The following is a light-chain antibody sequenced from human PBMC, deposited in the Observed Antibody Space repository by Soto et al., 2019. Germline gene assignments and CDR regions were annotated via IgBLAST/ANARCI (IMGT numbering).Light chain of an antibody. V-gene: IGLV1-44*01. CDR3: AAWDDSLNVYV. J-gene: IGLJ1*01. Sequence: QSVLIQPPSASGTPGQRVTVSCSGGSSNIGSYTVNWYQQLPGAAPKLLIYSNSQRPSGVPDRFSASKSGTSASLAISGLQSEDEAEYYCAAWDDSLNVYVFCPGTKLTVL. CDR1: SSNIGSYT. CDR2: SNS.